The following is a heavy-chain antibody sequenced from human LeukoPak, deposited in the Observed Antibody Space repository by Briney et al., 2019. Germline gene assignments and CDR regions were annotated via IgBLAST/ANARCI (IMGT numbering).Heavy chain of an antibody. CDR3: ASEPYGSGSFLGAFDI. CDR1: DDSIRSSAYY. D-gene: IGHD3-10*01. J-gene: IGHJ3*02. V-gene: IGHV4-39*01. Sequence: SETLSLTCAVSDDSIRSSAYYWGWIRQPPGKGLEWIGSIYYSGSTYYNPSLKSRVTISIDTSKNQFSLKLSSVTAADTAVYYCASEPYGSGSFLGAFDIWGLGTMVTVSS. CDR2: IYYSGST.